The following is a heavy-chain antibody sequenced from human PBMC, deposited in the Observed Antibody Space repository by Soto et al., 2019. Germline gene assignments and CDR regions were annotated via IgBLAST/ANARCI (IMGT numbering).Heavy chain of an antibody. CDR1: GFTFSSYA. CDR2: ISASGGTT. V-gene: IGHV3-23*01. D-gene: IGHD6-13*01. CDR3: AKGRVSSSWIGY. Sequence: GGSLRLSCEASGFTFSSYAMSWVRQAPGKGLEWVSAISASGGTTYYADSVKGRFTISRDNSKNTQYLQMISLRAEDTAVYYCAKGRVSSSWIGYWGQGTLVTVSS. J-gene: IGHJ4*02.